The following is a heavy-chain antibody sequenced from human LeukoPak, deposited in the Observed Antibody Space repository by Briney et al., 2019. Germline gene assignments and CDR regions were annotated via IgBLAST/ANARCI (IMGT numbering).Heavy chain of an antibody. J-gene: IGHJ4*02. CDR1: GGTFSSCA. CDR3: ASARDTTMIVGALDY. Sequence: ASVKVSCKASGGTFSSCAISWVRQAPGQGLEWMGGIIPIFGTANYAQKFQGRVTITTDESTSTAYMELSSLRSEDTAVYYCASARDTTMIVGALDYWGQGTLVTVSS. V-gene: IGHV1-69*05. D-gene: IGHD3-22*01. CDR2: IIPIFGTA.